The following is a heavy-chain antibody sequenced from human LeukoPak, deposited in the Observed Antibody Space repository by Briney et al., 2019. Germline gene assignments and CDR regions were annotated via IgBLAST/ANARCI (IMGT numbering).Heavy chain of an antibody. CDR3: ARSYGYGTNFDY. J-gene: IGHJ4*02. V-gene: IGHV4-30-4*01. D-gene: IGHD5-18*01. CDR2: IYFTGTT. Sequence: SETLSLTCTVSGDSISSGDYYWTWIRQPPGKGLEWIGYIYFTGTTYYNPSLKSRVTISVDTSKNQFSLKLSSVTAADTAVYYCARSYGYGTNFDYWGQGTLVTASS. CDR1: GDSISSGDYY.